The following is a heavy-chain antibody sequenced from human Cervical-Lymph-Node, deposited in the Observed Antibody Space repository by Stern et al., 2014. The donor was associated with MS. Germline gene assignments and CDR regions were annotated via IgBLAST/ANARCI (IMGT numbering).Heavy chain of an antibody. CDR3: TKAWDS. J-gene: IGHJ4*02. Sequence: VQMVESGAEVKKPGASVKVSCKTSGYTFTSDDINWVRQASGQGLEWMGWMNLDSGDTGYAQKFQCILTITSDTSISTAYMELTTLRSEDTAVYYCTKAWDSWGQGTLVIVSS. CDR1: GYTFTSDD. V-gene: IGHV1-8*01. CDR2: MNLDSGDT.